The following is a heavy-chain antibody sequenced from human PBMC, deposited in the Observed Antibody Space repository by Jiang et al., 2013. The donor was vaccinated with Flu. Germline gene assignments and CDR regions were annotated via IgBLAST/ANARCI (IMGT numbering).Heavy chain of an antibody. V-gene: IGHV2-5*02. J-gene: IGHJ5*02. D-gene: IGHD3-3*01. Sequence: WDDDKRYSPSLKSRLTITKDTSKNQVVLTMTNMDPVDTATYYCAHTLVIITIFGVVSWFDPWGQGTLVTVSS. CDR3: AHTLVIITIFGVVSWFDP. CDR2: WDDDK.